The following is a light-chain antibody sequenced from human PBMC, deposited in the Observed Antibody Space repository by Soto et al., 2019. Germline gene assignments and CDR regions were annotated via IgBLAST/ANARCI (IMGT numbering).Light chain of an antibody. CDR2: GAS. Sequence: EIVLTQSPGTLSLSPGERATLSCRASQSVSSSYLAWYQQKPGQAPRLLIYGASSRATGIPDRFSGCGSGTDFTLTISRLVPEDFAVYYCQQYCSSSVYTFGQGTKLEIK. CDR1: QSVSSSY. CDR3: QQYCSSSVYT. V-gene: IGKV3-20*01. J-gene: IGKJ2*01.